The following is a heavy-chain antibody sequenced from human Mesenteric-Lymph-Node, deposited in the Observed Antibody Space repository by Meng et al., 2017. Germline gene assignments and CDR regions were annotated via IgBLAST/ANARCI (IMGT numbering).Heavy chain of an antibody. CDR1: GFSFTSYW. V-gene: IGHV3-23*01. CDR2: IPGSGGSA. Sequence: GESLKISCAASGFSFTSYWMSWVRQAPGKGLEWVSSIPGSGGSAYYADSLKGRFTISRDNSKNTLHLQMNSLRAEDTAVYYCASYRDYSDSSGYYYWGQGTLVTVSS. J-gene: IGHJ4*02. CDR3: ASYRDYSDSSGYYY. D-gene: IGHD3-22*01.